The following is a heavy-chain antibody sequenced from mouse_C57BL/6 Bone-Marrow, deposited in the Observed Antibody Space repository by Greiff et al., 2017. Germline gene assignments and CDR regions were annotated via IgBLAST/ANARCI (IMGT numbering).Heavy chain of an antibody. V-gene: IGHV1-47*01. CDR2: FHPYNDDT. D-gene: IGHD1-1*01. J-gene: IGHJ1*03. Sequence: QVQLQQSGAELVKPGASVKMSCKASGYTFTTYPIEWMKQNHGKSLEWIGNFHPYNDDTKYNEKFKGKATLTVEKSSSTVYLELSRLTSDDSAVYYCARGDLYYGSSPYWYFDVWGTGTTVTVSS. CDR1: GYTFTTYP. CDR3: ARGDLYYGSSPYWYFDV.